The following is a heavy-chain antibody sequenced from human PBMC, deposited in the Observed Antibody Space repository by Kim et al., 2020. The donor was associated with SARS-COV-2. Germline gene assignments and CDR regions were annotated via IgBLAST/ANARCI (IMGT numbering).Heavy chain of an antibody. CDR2: IYYSGST. CDR3: ARGRRAVHDY. CDR1: GGSISSYY. Sequence: SETLSLTCTVSGGSISSYYWSWIRQPPGKGLEWIGYIYYSGSTNYNPSLKSRVTISVDTSKNQFSLKLSSVTAADTAVYYCARGRRAVHDYWGQGTLVTVSS. J-gene: IGHJ4*02. V-gene: IGHV4-59*01. D-gene: IGHD6-19*01.